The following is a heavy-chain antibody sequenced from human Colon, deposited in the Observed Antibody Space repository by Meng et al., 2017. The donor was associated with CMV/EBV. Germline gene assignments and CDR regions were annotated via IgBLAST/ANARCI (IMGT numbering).Heavy chain of an antibody. CDR3: ARDGNQLPNSINYYYYGMDV. Sequence: GESLKISCAASGFTFSSYAMHWVRQAPGKGLEWVAVISYDGSNKYYADSVKGRFTISRDNSKNTLYLQMNSLRAEDTAVYYCARDGNQLPNSINYYYYGMDVWGQGTTVTVSS. CDR2: ISYDGSNK. CDR1: GFTFSSYA. V-gene: IGHV3-30*04. J-gene: IGHJ6*02. D-gene: IGHD2-2*01.